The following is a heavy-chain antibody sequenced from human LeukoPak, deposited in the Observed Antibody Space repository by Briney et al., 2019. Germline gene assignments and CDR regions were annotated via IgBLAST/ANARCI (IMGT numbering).Heavy chain of an antibody. J-gene: IGHJ6*02. D-gene: IGHD5-12*01. Sequence: PGGSLRLSCAASGFTFSSYWMSWVRQAPGKGLEWVANIKQDGSEKYYVDSVKGRFTISRDNAKNSLYLQMNSLRAEDTAAYYCTRDSYDSTYYYGMDVWGQGTTVTVSS. CDR1: GFTFSSYW. V-gene: IGHV3-7*01. CDR3: TRDSYDSTYYYGMDV. CDR2: IKQDGSEK.